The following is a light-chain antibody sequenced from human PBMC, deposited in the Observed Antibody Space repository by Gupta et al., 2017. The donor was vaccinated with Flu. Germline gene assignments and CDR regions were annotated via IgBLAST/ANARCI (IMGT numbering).Light chain of an antibody. J-gene: IGKJ1*01. CDR2: DVS. Sequence: PATLSLSPGERATLSCRASQNIKNYLAWYQQKPGQAPRLLIYDVSNRATDIPARFSGSGSGTDFTLTISSLEPEDFAVYYCQQRINWPRTFGQGTKVEIK. CDR1: QNIKNY. V-gene: IGKV3-11*01. CDR3: QQRINWPRT.